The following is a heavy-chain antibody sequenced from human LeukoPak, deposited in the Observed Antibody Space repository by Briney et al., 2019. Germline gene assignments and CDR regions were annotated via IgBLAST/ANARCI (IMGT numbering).Heavy chain of an antibody. V-gene: IGHV4-4*02. CDR1: GASIRSSTNW. D-gene: IGHD2-15*01. J-gene: IGHJ3*02. CDR3: AIPRYCSGGTCYFAFDI. CDR2: ILQSGST. Sequence: SETLSLTCGVSGASIRSSTNWWSWVRQPPGKGREWIGEILQSGSTNYNPSLKSRVTMSVDNSDNQFSLNLKSVTAADTAVYYCAIPRYCSGGTCYFAFDIWGQGTMVTVSS.